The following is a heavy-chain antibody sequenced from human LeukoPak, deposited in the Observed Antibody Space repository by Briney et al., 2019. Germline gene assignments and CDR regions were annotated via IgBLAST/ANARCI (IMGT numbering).Heavy chain of an antibody. D-gene: IGHD3-10*01. V-gene: IGHV1-8*01. CDR1: GYTFTSYD. J-gene: IGHJ4*02. CDR3: AREFERFGELSLISHFDY. Sequence: ASVKVSCKASGYTFTSYDFNWVRQATGQGLEWMGWMNPNSGNTGYAQKFQGRVTMTRNTSVSTAYMELSALRSDDTAVYYCAREFERFGELSLISHFDYWGQGTLVTVSS. CDR2: MNPNSGNT.